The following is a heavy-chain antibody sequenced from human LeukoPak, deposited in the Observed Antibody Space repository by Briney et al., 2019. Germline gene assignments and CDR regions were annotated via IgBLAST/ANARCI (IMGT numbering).Heavy chain of an antibody. V-gene: IGHV3-30*03. D-gene: IGHD6-25*01. J-gene: IGHJ4*02. CDR1: GFTFSGYA. Sequence: GGSLRHSCAASGFTFSGYAIHWVRQAPGRGREWVAVISSDGRDKHHAGSVKGRFTISRDNSKNTLYLQTNSLGAEDTAVYYCARDLRRIAAYYFDYWGQGALVTVSS. CDR3: ARDLRRIAAYYFDY. CDR2: ISSDGRDK.